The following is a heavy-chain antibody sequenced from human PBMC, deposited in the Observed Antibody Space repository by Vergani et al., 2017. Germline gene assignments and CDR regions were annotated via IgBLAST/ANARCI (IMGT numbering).Heavy chain of an antibody. J-gene: IGHJ5*02. V-gene: IGHV3-33*06. CDR1: GFTFSSYG. D-gene: IGHD6-19*01. Sequence: QVQLVESGGGVVQPGRSLRLSCAASGFTFSSYGMHWVRQAPGKGLEWVAVIWYDGSNKYYADSVKGRFTISRDNSKNTLYLQMNSLRAEDTAVYYCAKDRAWTYSSGSNWFDPWGQGTLVTVSS. CDR3: AKDRAWTYSSGSNWFDP. CDR2: IWYDGSNK.